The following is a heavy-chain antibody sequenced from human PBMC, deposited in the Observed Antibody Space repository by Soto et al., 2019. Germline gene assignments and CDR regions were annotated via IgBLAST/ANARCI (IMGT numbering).Heavy chain of an antibody. J-gene: IGHJ4*02. CDR2: IRGRADSYAT. Sequence: EVHLVDSGGDVVQPGGSLKLSCAASEFTFSGSYLHWVRQASGRGLEWVGHIRGRADSYATSYAASVNGRFTISRDDSKNTAHLQMNSLTTEDTAVYYCAIRDYWGQGTLVTVSS. CDR1: EFTFSGSY. CDR3: AIRDY. V-gene: IGHV3-73*01.